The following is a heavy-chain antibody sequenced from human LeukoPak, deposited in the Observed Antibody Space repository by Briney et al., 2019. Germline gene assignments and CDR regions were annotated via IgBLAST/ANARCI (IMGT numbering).Heavy chain of an antibody. CDR3: ARDHQVKWAFDY. Sequence: SVKVSCKASGGTFSSYAISWVRQAPGQGLEWMGGIIPIFGTANYAQKFQGRVTITADKSTSTAYMELSSLRSEDTAVYYCARDHQVKWAFDYWGQGTLVTVSS. CDR1: GGTFSSYA. CDR2: IIPIFGTA. D-gene: IGHD1-26*01. V-gene: IGHV1-69*06. J-gene: IGHJ4*02.